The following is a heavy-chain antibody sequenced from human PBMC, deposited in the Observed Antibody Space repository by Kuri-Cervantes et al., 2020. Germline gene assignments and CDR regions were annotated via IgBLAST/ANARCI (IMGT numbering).Heavy chain of an antibody. CDR2: INWNGGST. CDR3: AKGQDGALPGALGDY. V-gene: IGHV3-20*04. J-gene: IGHJ4*02. D-gene: IGHD2-2*01. Sequence: GESLKISCAASGFTFDDYGMSWVRQAPGKGLEWVSGINWNGGSTGYADSVKGRFTISRDNSKNTLYLQMNSLRAEDTAVYYCAKGQDGALPGALGDYWGQGTLVTVSS. CDR1: GFTFDDYG.